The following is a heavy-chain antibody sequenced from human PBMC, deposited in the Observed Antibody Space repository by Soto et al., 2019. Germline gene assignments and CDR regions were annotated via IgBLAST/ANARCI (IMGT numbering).Heavy chain of an antibody. CDR1: GFTFSSYA. V-gene: IGHV3-23*01. D-gene: IGHD2-15*01. Sequence: EVQLLESGGGLVQPGGSLRLSCAASGFTFSSYAMTWVRQTPGQGLRWVSTVTAGGDNTYHADSVKGLFTISRDTSKNTLYLQMNSLRVEDTAIYHCARLYSRAYDIWGQGTMVTVSS. J-gene: IGHJ3*02. CDR2: VTAGGDNT. CDR3: ARLYSRAYDI.